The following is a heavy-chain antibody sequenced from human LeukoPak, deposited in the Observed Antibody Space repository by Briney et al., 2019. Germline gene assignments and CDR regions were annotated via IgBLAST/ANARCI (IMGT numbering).Heavy chain of an antibody. CDR1: GFTVSSNY. J-gene: IGHJ2*01. Sequence: PGGSLRLSCAASGFTVSSNYMSWVRQAPGKGLEWVSLIYSGGSTYYADSVKGRFTISRDNSKNTLYLQMNSLRAQDTAVYYCARDRRDYDSSGYYKNNYWYFDLWGRGTLVTVSS. CDR2: IYSGGST. D-gene: IGHD3-22*01. CDR3: ARDRRDYDSSGYYKNNYWYFDL. V-gene: IGHV3-53*01.